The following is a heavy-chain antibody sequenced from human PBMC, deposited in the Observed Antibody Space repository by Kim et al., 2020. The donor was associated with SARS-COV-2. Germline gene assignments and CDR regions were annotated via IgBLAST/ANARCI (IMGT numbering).Heavy chain of an antibody. CDR1: GGSISSSSYY. CDR2: IYYSGST. D-gene: IGHD3-16*02. J-gene: IGHJ4*02. CDR3: AGEERGYYDYVWGSYRLSFDY. V-gene: IGHV4-39*07. Sequence: SETLSLTCTVSGGSISSSSYYWGWIRQPPGKGLEWIGSIYYSGSTYYNPSLKSRVTISVDTSKNQFSLKLSSVTAADTAVYYCAGEERGYYDYVWGSYRLSFDYWGQGTLVTVSS.